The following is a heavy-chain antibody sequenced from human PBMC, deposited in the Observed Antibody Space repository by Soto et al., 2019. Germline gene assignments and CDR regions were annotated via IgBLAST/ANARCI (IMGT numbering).Heavy chain of an antibody. CDR1: GFTFTSSA. CDR2: IVVGSGNT. CDR3: AADPSSGTSEDIYYYYYGMDV. Sequence: SVKVSCKASGFTFTSSAVQWVRQARGQCLEWIGWIVVGSGNTNYAQKFQERVTITRDMSTSTAYMELSSLRSEDTAVYYCAADPSSGTSEDIYYYYYGMDVWGQGTTVTVSS. V-gene: IGHV1-58*01. D-gene: IGHD1-7*01. J-gene: IGHJ6*02.